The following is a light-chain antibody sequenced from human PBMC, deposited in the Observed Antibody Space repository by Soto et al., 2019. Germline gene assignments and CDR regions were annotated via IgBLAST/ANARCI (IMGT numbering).Light chain of an antibody. V-gene: IGKV1-27*01. Sequence: DIQMTQSPSSLSASVGDRVTITCRASQGIANYLAWYQQKPGKVPKLLISAGFTLQSGVPSRFSGRGSGTYFTLTISSLQPEDVATYYCQKYNSAPRTFGQGTKVEMK. CDR3: QKYNSAPRT. CDR1: QGIANY. CDR2: AGF. J-gene: IGKJ1*01.